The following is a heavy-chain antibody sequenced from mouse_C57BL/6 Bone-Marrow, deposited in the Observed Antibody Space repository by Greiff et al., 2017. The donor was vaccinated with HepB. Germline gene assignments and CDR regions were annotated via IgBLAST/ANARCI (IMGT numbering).Heavy chain of an antibody. J-gene: IGHJ4*01. CDR1: GFTFSSYT. CDR3: ARQGITTVVAPDY. CDR2: ISGGGGNT. D-gene: IGHD1-1*01. V-gene: IGHV5-9*01. Sequence: DVMLVESGGGLVKPGGSLKLSCAASGFTFSSYTMSWVRQTPEKRLEWVATISGGGGNTYYPDSVKGRFTISRDNAKNTLYLQMSSLRSEDTALSYCARQGITTVVAPDYWGQGTSVTVSS.